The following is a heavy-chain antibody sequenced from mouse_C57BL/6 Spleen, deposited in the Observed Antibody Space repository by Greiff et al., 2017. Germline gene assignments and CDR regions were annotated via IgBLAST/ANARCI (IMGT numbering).Heavy chain of an antibody. Sequence: VQLQQSVAELVRPGASVKLSCTASGFTIKNTYMHWVKQRPEQGLEWIGRIAPATGNTKYAPNFQGKATITADKSSNTAYLQLSSLTSEDTASYDGARDGKYPYAMDYWGQGTSVTVSA. CDR3: ARDGKYPYAMDY. D-gene: IGHD2-1*01. CDR2: IAPATGNT. V-gene: IGHV14-3*01. CDR1: GFTIKNTY. J-gene: IGHJ4*01.